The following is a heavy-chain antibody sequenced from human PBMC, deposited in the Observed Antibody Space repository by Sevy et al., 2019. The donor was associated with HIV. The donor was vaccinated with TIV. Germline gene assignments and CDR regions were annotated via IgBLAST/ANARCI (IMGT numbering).Heavy chain of an antibody. CDR1: GFTFSIYA. V-gene: IGHV3-23*01. J-gene: IGHJ4*02. D-gene: IGHD3-22*01. CDR2: ISGSVGST. CDR3: AKDQLYDTSFFDY. Sequence: GGSLRLSCAASGFTFSIYAMSWVRQAPGKGLDWVSGISGSVGSTYYAESVKGRFTISRDNSKNTLYLQMNSLRAEDTAVYYCAKDQLYDTSFFDYWGQGTLVTVSS.